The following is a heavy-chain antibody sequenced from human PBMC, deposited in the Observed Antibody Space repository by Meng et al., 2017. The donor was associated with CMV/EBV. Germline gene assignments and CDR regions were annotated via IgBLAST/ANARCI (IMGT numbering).Heavy chain of an antibody. CDR3: ARETSSSGGFDY. D-gene: IGHD6-6*01. J-gene: IGHJ4*02. Sequence: GGPLRLSCAASGFTVSSNYMSWVRQAPGKGLEWVSVIYSGGSTYYADSVKGRFTISRDNSKNTLYLQMNSLRAEDTAVYYCARETSSSGGFDYWGQGTLVTVSS. CDR1: GFTVSSNY. V-gene: IGHV3-53*01. CDR2: IYSGGST.